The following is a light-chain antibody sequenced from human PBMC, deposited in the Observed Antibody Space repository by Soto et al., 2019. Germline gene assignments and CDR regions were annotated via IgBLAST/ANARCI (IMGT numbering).Light chain of an antibody. CDR3: QQYGRLPLS. V-gene: IGKV3-20*01. CDR1: QSLSNSF. J-gene: IGKJ4*01. Sequence: EILLTQSPGNLSLSPGDRATLSCRASQSLSNSFLAWYQQKPGQTPRLLISGASIRATDIPDRFSGSGSGTDFTLTISRLEPEDFAVYFCQQYGRLPLSFGGGTRVEIK. CDR2: GAS.